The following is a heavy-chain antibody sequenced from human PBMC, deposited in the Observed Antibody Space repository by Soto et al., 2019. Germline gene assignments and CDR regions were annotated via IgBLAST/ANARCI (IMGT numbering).Heavy chain of an antibody. CDR2: IIPIFGTA. J-gene: IGHJ4*02. D-gene: IGHD6-13*01. Sequence: QVQLVQSGAEVKKPGSSVKVSCKASGGTFSSYAISWERQAPGQGLEWMGGIIPIFGTANYAQKFEGRVTITAYETTSTAYNELSSLRSEDTAVYYGARDNPKRAADRGFDYWGQGTLVTVSS. CDR3: ARDNPKRAADRGFDY. V-gene: IGHV1-69*12. CDR1: GGTFSSYA.